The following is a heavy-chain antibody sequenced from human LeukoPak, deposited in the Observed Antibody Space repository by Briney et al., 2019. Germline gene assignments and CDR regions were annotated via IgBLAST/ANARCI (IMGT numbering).Heavy chain of an antibody. D-gene: IGHD2-2*01. V-gene: IGHV3-30*18. CDR2: ISYDGSNK. Sequence: GGSLRLSCAASGFSLSRYGTHWVRQAQGKGLEWVAVISYDGSNKYYEDSVKGRFTISRDNSKNTLYLQMNSLRAEDTAVYYCAKSAYQYQLLWDYFDYWGQGTRVTVS. J-gene: IGHJ4*02. CDR1: GFSLSRYG. CDR3: AKSAYQYQLLWDYFDY.